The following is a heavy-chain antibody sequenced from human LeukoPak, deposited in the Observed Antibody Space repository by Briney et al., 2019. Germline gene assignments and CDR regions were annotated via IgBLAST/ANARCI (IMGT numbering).Heavy chain of an antibody. CDR2: IYYSGST. V-gene: IGHV4-59*01. J-gene: IGHJ6*02. D-gene: IGHD3-22*01. Sequence: PSETLSLTCTVSGGSISSYYWSWIRQPPGKGLEWIGYIYYSGSTNYNPSLKSRVTISVDTSKNQFSLKLSSVTAADTAVYYCARDGRFYDTSGYSNDYSYYGMDVWGQGTTVTVSS. CDR1: GGSISSYY. CDR3: ARDGRFYDTSGYSNDYSYYGMDV.